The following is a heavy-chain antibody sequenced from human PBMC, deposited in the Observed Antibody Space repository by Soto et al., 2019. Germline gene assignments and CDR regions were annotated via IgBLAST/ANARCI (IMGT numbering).Heavy chain of an antibody. V-gene: IGHV5-51*01. Sequence: GESLKISCKGSGYSFTSYWIGWVRQMPGKGLEWMGIIYPGDSDTRYSPSFQGQVTISADKSISTAYLQWSSLKASDTAMYYCARQKDSSSWRCYYGMDVWGQGTTVTVSS. D-gene: IGHD6-13*01. CDR1: GYSFTSYW. CDR3: ARQKDSSSWRCYYGMDV. J-gene: IGHJ6*02. CDR2: IYPGDSDT.